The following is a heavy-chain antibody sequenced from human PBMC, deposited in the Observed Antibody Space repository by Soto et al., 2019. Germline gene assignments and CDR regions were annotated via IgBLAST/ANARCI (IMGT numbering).Heavy chain of an antibody. CDR2: IYSSGST. V-gene: IGHV4-4*07. Sequence: HSDTISLTCTVSSGSINSYYWSCIRQPAGKGLEWIGRIYSSGSTNYNPSLKSRVTMSVDTSKNQFSLKLSSVTAADTAVYYCAREAGYGMDVWCQGTTVTSP. CDR3: AREAGYGMDV. J-gene: IGHJ6*02. CDR1: SGSINSYY.